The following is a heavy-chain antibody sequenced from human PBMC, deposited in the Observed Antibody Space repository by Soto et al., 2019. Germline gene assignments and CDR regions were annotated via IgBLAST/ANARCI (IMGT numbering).Heavy chain of an antibody. J-gene: IGHJ3*01. CDR2: ISYDGGNK. CDR1: GFTFSSKA. Sequence: QVQLVESGGGVVQPGRSLRLSCAASGFTFSSKAMHWVRQAPGKGLEWVAVISYDGGNKYYADSVKGRFTISRDNSKNTLYLQMNSLRVEDSSVYYCTREGHSGSYLNDAFDVWGQGTMVTVSS. V-gene: IGHV3-30-3*01. CDR3: TREGHSGSYLNDAFDV. D-gene: IGHD1-26*01.